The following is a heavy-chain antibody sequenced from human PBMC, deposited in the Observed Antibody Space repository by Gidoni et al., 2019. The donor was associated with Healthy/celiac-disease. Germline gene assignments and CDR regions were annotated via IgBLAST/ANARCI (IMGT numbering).Heavy chain of an antibody. V-gene: IGHV3-43*02. CDR2: ISGDGGST. CDR1: GFTFDDYA. Sequence: EVQLVESGGGVVQPGGSLRLSCAASGFTFDDYAMHWVRQAPGKGLEWVSLISGDGGSTYYADSLKGRFTISRDNSKNSLYLQMNSLRTEDTALYYCAKNHYYYYGMDVWGQGTTVTVSS. J-gene: IGHJ6*02. CDR3: AKNHYYYYGMDV.